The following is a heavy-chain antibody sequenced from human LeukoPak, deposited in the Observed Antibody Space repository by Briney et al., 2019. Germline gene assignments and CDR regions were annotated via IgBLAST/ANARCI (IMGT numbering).Heavy chain of an antibody. CDR3: AKRASGSFDY. Sequence: GGSLRLSCAASGFTVSSNYMSWVRQAPGKGLEWVSVIYSGGSTYYADSVKGRFTISRDNSKNTLYLQMNSLRAEGTAVYYCAKRASGSFDYWGQGTLVTVSS. CDR2: IYSGGST. J-gene: IGHJ4*02. CDR1: GFTVSSNY. V-gene: IGHV3-66*04. D-gene: IGHD3-22*01.